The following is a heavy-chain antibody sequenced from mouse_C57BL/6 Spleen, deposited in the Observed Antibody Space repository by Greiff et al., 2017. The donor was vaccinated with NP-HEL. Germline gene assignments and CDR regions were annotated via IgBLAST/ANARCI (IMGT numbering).Heavy chain of an antibody. CDR1: GFNIKDDY. V-gene: IGHV14-4*01. J-gene: IGHJ2*01. CDR3: TTYDDGSSCGDY. CDR2: IDPENGDT. Sequence: VQLQQSGAELVRPGASVKLSCTASGFNIKDDYMHWVKQRPEQGLEWIGWIDPENGDTEYASKFQGKATITADTSSNTASLQLSSLTSEDTAVYYYTTYDDGSSCGDYWGQGTTLTVSS. D-gene: IGHD1-1*01.